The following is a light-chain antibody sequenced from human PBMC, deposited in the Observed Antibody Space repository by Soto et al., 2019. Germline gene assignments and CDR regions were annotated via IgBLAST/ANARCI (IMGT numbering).Light chain of an antibody. V-gene: IGKV3-20*01. CDR1: QSVSSSY. J-gene: IGKJ1*01. CDR3: QQYASARWT. CDR2: GAS. Sequence: EIVLTQSPGTLSLSPGERATLSCRASQSVSSSYLAWYQQKPGQAPRLLIYGASSRATGIPDRFSGSGSGTDFTLTISRLEPEDFAVYYCQQYASARWTFGQWTKVEIK.